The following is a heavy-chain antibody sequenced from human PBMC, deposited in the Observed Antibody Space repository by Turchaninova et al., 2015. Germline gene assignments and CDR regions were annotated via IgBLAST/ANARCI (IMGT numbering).Heavy chain of an antibody. CDR2: IKYDGMWR. Sequence: EVQLVDSGGGLAEPGGSLRRSCAASGLTFRSSSMTWVGPAPGKGLGWVANIKYDGMWRNYVDSVKGRFTSSRDNAKNSLDLQMDSLRPEDTAMYYCAIGGHVDYCGQGTLVTVSS. D-gene: IGHD3-16*01. CDR3: AIGGHVDY. J-gene: IGHJ4*02. V-gene: IGHV3-7*03. CDR1: GLTFRSSS.